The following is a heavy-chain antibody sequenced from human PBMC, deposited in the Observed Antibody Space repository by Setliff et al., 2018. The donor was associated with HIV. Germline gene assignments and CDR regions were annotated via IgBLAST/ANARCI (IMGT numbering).Heavy chain of an antibody. D-gene: IGHD3-16*02. J-gene: IGHJ6*02. CDR1: GDTFNSYA. CDR3: ARAKAVGGVIITGGLDV. CDR2: MNPKSGVS. Sequence: ASVKVSCKASGDTFNSYAISWVRQAPGQGLEWMGWMNPKSGVSGSALKFHDRVTMTRDTSTLTLYMELSSLTSEDTAVYYCARAKAVGGVIITGGLDVWGQGTTVTVSS. V-gene: IGHV1-8*02.